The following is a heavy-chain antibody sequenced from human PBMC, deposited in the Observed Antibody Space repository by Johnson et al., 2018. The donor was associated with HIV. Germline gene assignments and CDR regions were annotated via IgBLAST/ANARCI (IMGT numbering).Heavy chain of an antibody. J-gene: IGHJ3*02. CDR1: GFTFDDYG. Sequence: EVQLVESGGGVVRPGGSLKLSCAASGFTFDDYGMSWVRQAPGKGLEWVSGINWNGASTGYPDSVKGRFPISSDNAKNSLYLQMNSLRAEDTALYYCARDRGAIAAAVNDAFDIWGQGTMVTVSS. CDR3: ARDRGAIAAAVNDAFDI. V-gene: IGHV3-20*04. D-gene: IGHD6-13*01. CDR2: INWNGAST.